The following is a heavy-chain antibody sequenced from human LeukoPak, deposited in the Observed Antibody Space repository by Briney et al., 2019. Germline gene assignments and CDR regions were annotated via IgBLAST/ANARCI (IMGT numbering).Heavy chain of an antibody. CDR3: MKVAVAGTFNDAFDI. CDR2: ISTNGGST. D-gene: IGHD6-19*01. V-gene: IGHV3-64D*09. Sequence: PGGSLRLSCSASGFTFSGYAIHWVRQAPGKGLEYVSAISTNGGSTYYADSVKGRFTISRDNSKNTLYLQMSSLRTEDTAVYYCMKVAVAGTFNDAFDIWGQGTMVTVPS. CDR1: GFTFSGYA. J-gene: IGHJ3*02.